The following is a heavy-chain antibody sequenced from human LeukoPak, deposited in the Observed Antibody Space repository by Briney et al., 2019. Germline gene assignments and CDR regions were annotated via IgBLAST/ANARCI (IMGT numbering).Heavy chain of an antibody. V-gene: IGHV6-1*01. J-gene: IGHJ4*02. CDR3: ARGGGSYYQ. CDR2: TYFKSKLYY. D-gene: IGHD1-26*01. Sequence: SQTLSLTCALSGDSVSSNSAAWNWIRQSPSRGLEWLGRTYFKSKLYYDYAGSVKSRITINPDTTKNQFSLQLNSVTPEDTAVYYCARGGGSYYQWGQGTLVTVSS. CDR1: GDSVSSNSAA.